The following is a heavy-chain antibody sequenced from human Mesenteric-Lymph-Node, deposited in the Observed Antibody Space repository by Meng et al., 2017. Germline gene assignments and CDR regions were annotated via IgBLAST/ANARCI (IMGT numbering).Heavy chain of an antibody. D-gene: IGHD3-22*01. CDR2: IRSKAYGGTT. V-gene: IGHV3-49*04. CDR1: GFTFGDYA. Sequence: GGSLRLSCTASGFTFGDYAMSWVRQAPGKGLEWVGFIRSKAYGGTTEYAASVKGRFTISRDDSKSIAYLQMNSLKTEDTAVYYCTRDGITMIVVSYYYYYGMDVWGQGTTVTVSS. J-gene: IGHJ6*02. CDR3: TRDGITMIVVSYYYYYGMDV.